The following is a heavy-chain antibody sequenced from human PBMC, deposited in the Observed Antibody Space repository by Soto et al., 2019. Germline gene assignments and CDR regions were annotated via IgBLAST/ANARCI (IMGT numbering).Heavy chain of an antibody. CDR3: ATGGEDSSSHSLYNFDS. CDR2: SSGGGGNT. D-gene: IGHD3-22*01. V-gene: IGHV3-23*01. J-gene: IGHJ4*02. CDR1: GLTLSSCA. Sequence: EVQLLESGGGLVQPGGSLRLSCAASGLTLSSCAMRWVRQAPGKGLEWVSTSSGGGGNTYYAGSVKGRFTISRDNSKSTLYLQMNSLRAEDTAVYYCATGGEDSSSHSLYNFDSWGQGTQVTVSS.